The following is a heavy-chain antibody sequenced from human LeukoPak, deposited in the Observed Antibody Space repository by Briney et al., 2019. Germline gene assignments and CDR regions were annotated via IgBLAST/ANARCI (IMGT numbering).Heavy chain of an antibody. CDR3: ARGLGVWGIAWLSGPDNWFDP. D-gene: IGHD3-22*01. Sequence: SETLSLTCSVSGASISSGSNYWGWIRQPPGKTLEWIGSIYSSGSTYYNSSLQSRVIIIIDTPKNHFSLTLSSVTAADTAVYYCARGLGVWGIAWLSGPDNWFDPWGQGTLVTVSS. V-gene: IGHV4-39*07. J-gene: IGHJ5*02. CDR1: GASISSGSNY. CDR2: IYSSGST.